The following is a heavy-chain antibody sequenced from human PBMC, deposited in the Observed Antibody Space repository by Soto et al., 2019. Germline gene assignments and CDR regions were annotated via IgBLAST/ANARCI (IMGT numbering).Heavy chain of an antibody. CDR3: ARGWSGWRVCLDY. Sequence: QVQLQQWGAGLLKPSATLSLTCAVYGGSFSGYYWSWIRQLPGKGLEWIGEINHSGRTNYNTSFKSRVAISVDTSKNQFSRKLSSVTAVDTAVYYCARGWSGWRVCLDYWGQGTLVTVSS. CDR1: GGSFSGYY. CDR2: INHSGRT. V-gene: IGHV4-34*01. D-gene: IGHD6-19*01. J-gene: IGHJ4*02.